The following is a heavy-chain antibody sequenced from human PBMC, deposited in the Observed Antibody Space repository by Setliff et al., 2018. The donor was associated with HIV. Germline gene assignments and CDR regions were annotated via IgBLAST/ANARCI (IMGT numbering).Heavy chain of an antibody. CDR2: INPNGGGT. CDR3: ARDHCSSSGCYEYSYYGLDV. J-gene: IGHJ6*02. Sequence: ASVQVSCKASGYTFTGDYMHWVRQAPGQGLEWMGWINPNGGGTTYAQKFQGRGTMTRDRSISKAYMALSRLRSDDPAVYYCARDHCSSSGCYEYSYYGLDVWGQGTTVTVSS. D-gene: IGHD2-2*01. CDR1: GYTFTGDY. V-gene: IGHV1-2*02.